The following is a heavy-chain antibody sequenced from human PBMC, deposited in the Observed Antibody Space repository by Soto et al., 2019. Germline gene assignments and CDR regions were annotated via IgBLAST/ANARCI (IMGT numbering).Heavy chain of an antibody. J-gene: IGHJ6*02. CDR2: INPMFIEP. Sequence: QMRLVQSGAEVKKPGSSVKVSCKASGDTFSNFAFSWVRRAPGQGLEWMGGINPMFIEPDYAQKFRDRITIVADESTRTVSLELSSLRSADTGVHVCSRDLQSTVWGSHAFSGMDVWGQGLTVTVTS. CDR1: GDTFSNFA. CDR3: SRDLQSTVWGSHAFSGMDV. V-gene: IGHV1-69*01. D-gene: IGHD7-27*01.